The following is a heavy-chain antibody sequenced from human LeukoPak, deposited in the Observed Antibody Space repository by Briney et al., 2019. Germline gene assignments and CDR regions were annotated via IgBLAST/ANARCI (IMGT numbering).Heavy chain of an antibody. V-gene: IGHV3-23*01. CDR1: GFTLSNND. CDR3: AKLTWIQLRGY. D-gene: IGHD5-18*01. Sequence: GGSLRLSCAASGFTLSNNDMSWVRQAPGKGLEWVSAISGGGGRTYYADSVKGRFTISGDNSKNTLYLQMNSLRPEDTAVYYCAKLTWIQLRGYWGQGTLVTVSS. J-gene: IGHJ4*02. CDR2: ISGGGGRT.